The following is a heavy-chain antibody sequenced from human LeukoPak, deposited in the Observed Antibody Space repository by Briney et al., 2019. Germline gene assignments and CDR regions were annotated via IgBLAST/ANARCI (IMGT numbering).Heavy chain of an antibody. CDR1: GDSVIYSY. D-gene: IGHD1-20*01. CDR2: LSEKESP. J-gene: IGHJ4*02. Sequence: PSETLSLTCSVSGDSVIYSYWSWVRQPAGKGQEFNGRLSEKESPNYNPSLRSRVTMSLDTSKIQFSLMLTSVTAADTAVYYCVRGFHVSVDNWFDYWGQGALVTVSA. CDR3: VRGFHVSVDNWFDY. V-gene: IGHV4-4*07.